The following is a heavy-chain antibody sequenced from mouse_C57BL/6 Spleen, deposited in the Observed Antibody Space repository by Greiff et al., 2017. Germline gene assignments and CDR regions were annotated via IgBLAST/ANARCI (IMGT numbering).Heavy chain of an antibody. V-gene: IGHV1-82*01. D-gene: IGHD1-1*01. CDR3: ARTFITAVVATYYYAMGG. Sequence: VQLQQSGPELVKPGASVKISCKASGYAFSSSWMNWVKQRPGKGLEWIGRIYPGDGDTNYNGKFKGKATLTADKSSSTAYMQLSSLTSEDSAVYCCARTFITAVVATYYYAMGGWGQGASVTVAS. J-gene: IGHJ4*01. CDR2: IYPGDGDT. CDR1: GYAFSSSW.